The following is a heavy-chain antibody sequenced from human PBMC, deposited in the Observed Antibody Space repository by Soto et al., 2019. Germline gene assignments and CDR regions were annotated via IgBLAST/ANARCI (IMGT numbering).Heavy chain of an antibody. CDR3: ARGIGYCSSINCYSSRRLRFDS. Sequence: SETLSLTCAVYGGSFSGYYWTWIRQSPEKGLEWVGEVNHSGTTYYNPSLKTRVTISVHTPKNQFSLKMSSVTAADTAVYYCARGIGYCSSINCYSSRRLRFDSWGQGTLVTVSS. CDR1: GGSFSGYY. CDR2: VNHSGTT. J-gene: IGHJ4*02. V-gene: IGHV4-34*01. D-gene: IGHD2-2*01.